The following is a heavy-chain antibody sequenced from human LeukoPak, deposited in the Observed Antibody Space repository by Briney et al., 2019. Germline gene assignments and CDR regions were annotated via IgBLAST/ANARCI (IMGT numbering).Heavy chain of an antibody. V-gene: IGHV3-30*18. D-gene: IGHD4-17*01. CDR1: GFTFSSYG. CDR2: VLNDGSNK. Sequence: GGSLRLSCAASGFTFSSYGMQWVRQAPGKGLEWVALVLNDGSNKYYADSVRGRFTISRDNSKNTLYLQMNSLRAEDTAVYYCAKPDYGDYCYFDLWGRGTLVTVSS. CDR3: AKPDYGDYCYFDL. J-gene: IGHJ2*01.